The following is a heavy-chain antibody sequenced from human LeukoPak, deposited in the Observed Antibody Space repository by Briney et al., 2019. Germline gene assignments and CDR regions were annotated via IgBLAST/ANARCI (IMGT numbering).Heavy chain of an antibody. Sequence: PSETLSLTCTVSGGSMSSYYWSWIRQPPGKGLEWIGYIYYSGSTKYNPSLQSRVTISVDTSKNQFSLKLSSVTAADTAVYYCARGARAGYNLEPFDYWGQGTLVTVSS. D-gene: IGHD5-24*01. CDR3: ARGARAGYNLEPFDY. V-gene: IGHV4-59*08. J-gene: IGHJ4*02. CDR2: IYYSGST. CDR1: GGSMSSYY.